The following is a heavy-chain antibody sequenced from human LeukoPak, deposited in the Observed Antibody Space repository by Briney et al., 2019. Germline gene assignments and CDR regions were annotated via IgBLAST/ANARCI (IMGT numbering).Heavy chain of an antibody. V-gene: IGHV3-30-3*01. Sequence: GGSLRLSCTASGFTFDSFTMHWVRQAPGRGLEWVAVISYDGNSEYYADSVKGRFTISRDSSRNTLYLQMNTLRVEDTAVYYCTRDLMDYDVSTGLHHYYMDVWGQGTTVTVSS. D-gene: IGHD3-9*01. J-gene: IGHJ6*02. CDR2: ISYDGNSE. CDR3: TRDLMDYDVSTGLHHYYMDV. CDR1: GFTFDSFT.